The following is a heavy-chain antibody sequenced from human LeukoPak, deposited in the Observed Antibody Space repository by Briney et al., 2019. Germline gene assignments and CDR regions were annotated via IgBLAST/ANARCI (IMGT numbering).Heavy chain of an antibody. CDR3: SRDRLGGLDY. V-gene: IGHV3-7*01. Sequence: GGSLRLSCAASGFTFSNYWMSWVRQAPGKGLEWVANIKQDGSEKYYVDSVKGRFTISRDNAKNSVYLQMNTLRPEDTAVYYCSRDRLGGLDYWGQETLVTVSS. D-gene: IGHD5-12*01. CDR2: IKQDGSEK. J-gene: IGHJ4*02. CDR1: GFTFSNYW.